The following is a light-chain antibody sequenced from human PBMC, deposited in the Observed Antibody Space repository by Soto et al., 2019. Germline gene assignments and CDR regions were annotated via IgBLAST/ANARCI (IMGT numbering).Light chain of an antibody. CDR2: VAS. CDR3: QQANSFPIT. J-gene: IGKJ5*01. CDR1: RPISNW. Sequence: DIQMTQSPSSVSAYVRDRVTITCRASRPISNWLAWYQQKPGKAPKLLIYVASALHSGVPSRFSGSGSGTDFTLTISSLQPEDFATYYCQQANSFPITFGQGTRLEIK. V-gene: IGKV1-12*01.